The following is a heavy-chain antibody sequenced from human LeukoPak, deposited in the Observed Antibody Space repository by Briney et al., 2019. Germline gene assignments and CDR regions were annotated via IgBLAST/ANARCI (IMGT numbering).Heavy chain of an antibody. V-gene: IGHV3-23*01. CDR1: GFTFSSYA. CDR3: AKLPIVVVVAATRWFDP. D-gene: IGHD2-15*01. Sequence: GGSLRLSCAASGFTFSSYAMSWVRQAPGKGLEWVSGISGSGGSTYYADSVKGRFTISRDNSKNTLYLQMSSLRAEDTAVYYCAKLPIVVVVAATRWFDPWGQGTLVTVSS. CDR2: ISGSGGST. J-gene: IGHJ5*02.